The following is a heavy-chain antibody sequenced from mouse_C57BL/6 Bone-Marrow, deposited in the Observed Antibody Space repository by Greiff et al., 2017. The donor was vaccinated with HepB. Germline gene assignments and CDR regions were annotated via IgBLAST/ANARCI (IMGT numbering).Heavy chain of an antibody. Sequence: QVQLQQPGAELVRPGSSVKLSCKASGYTFTSYWMDWVKQRPGQGLEWIGNIYPSDSETHYNQKFKDKATLTVDKSSSTAYMQLSSLTSEDSAVYYCARRDLLWYLWFAYWGPGTLVTVSA. CDR1: GYTFTSYW. V-gene: IGHV1-61*01. D-gene: IGHD2-10*01. J-gene: IGHJ3*01. CDR3: ARRDLLWYLWFAY. CDR2: IYPSDSET.